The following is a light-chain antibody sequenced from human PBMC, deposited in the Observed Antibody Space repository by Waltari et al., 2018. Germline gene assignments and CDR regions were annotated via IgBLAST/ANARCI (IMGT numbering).Light chain of an antibody. V-gene: IGLV3-19*01. J-gene: IGLJ2*01. CDR2: CKN. CDR3: CSRDSSAFQLV. Sequence: SYELTQDPAVSVALGQTVKITCQGDSLTNSYATWYQQKPGHAPLPVIYCKNNRPPGVPDRFSCASAGNTASLTIDGAQEEDAADYYCCSRDSSAFQLVFGGGTKLTVL. CDR1: SLTNSY.